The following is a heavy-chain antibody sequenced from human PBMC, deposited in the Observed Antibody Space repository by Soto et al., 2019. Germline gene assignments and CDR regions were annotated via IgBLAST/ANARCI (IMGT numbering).Heavy chain of an antibody. Sequence: ASVKVSCKASGYTFTSYGISWVRQAPGQGLEWMGWISAYNGNTNYAQKLQGRVTMTTDTSTSTAYMELRSLRSDDTAVYYCARDQLNYYDSSGYGWFAPWGQGTLVTVSS. CDR2: ISAYNGNT. V-gene: IGHV1-18*01. CDR3: ARDQLNYYDSSGYGWFAP. J-gene: IGHJ5*02. CDR1: GYTFTSYG. D-gene: IGHD3-22*01.